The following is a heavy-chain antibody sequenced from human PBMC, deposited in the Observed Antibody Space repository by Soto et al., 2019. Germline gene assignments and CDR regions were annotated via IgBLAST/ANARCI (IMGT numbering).Heavy chain of an antibody. CDR2: ISYDGSNK. CDR1: GFTFSSYG. CDR3: AKAVAGGPYDY. Sequence: QVQLVESGGGVVQPGRSLRLSCAASGFTFSSYGMHWVRQAPGKGLEWVAVISYDGSNKYYADSVKGRFTISRDNSKNTLYLQMNSLRAEDTAVSYCAKAVAGGPYDYWGQGTLVTVSS. V-gene: IGHV3-30*18. D-gene: IGHD6-19*01. J-gene: IGHJ4*02.